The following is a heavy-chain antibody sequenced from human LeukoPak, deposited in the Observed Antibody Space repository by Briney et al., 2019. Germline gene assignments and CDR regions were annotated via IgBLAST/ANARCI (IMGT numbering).Heavy chain of an antibody. CDR2: IYPGDSDT. Sequence: GESLKISCEGSGYSFTSYWIGWVRQMPGKGLEWMGIIYPGDSDTRYSPSFQGQVTISADKSISTAYLQWSSLQASDTAIYYCARRLSSGVFDYWGQGTLVTVSS. V-gene: IGHV5-51*01. CDR1: GYSFTSYW. CDR3: ARRLSSGVFDY. D-gene: IGHD1-26*01. J-gene: IGHJ4*02.